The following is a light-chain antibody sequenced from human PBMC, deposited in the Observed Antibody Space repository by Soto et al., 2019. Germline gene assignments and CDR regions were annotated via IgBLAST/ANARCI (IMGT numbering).Light chain of an antibody. V-gene: IGKV3-11*01. CDR1: QSVSSY. CDR3: QQRSNWPPKLT. J-gene: IGKJ4*01. CDR2: DAS. Sequence: EIVLTQSPATLALSPGERATLSCRASQSVSSYLAWYQQKPGQAPRLLIYDASNRATGIPARFSGSGSGTDFTLTISSLEPEDFAVYYCQQRSNWPPKLTFGGGTKVEIK.